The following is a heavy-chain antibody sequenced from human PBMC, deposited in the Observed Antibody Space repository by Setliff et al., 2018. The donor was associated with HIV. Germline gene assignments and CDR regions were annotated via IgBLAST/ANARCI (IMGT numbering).Heavy chain of an antibody. Sequence: GGSLRLSCAASGFTFSSYAMSWVRQAPGKGLEWVSGISGSGGSTYYADSVKGRFTISRDNSKNTLYLQMSSLRAEDTAVYYCAKAWGSYYYGMDVWGQGTTVTVSS. CDR1: GFTFSSYA. V-gene: IGHV3-23*01. CDR2: ISGSGGST. CDR3: AKAWGSYYYGMDV. D-gene: IGHD3-16*01. J-gene: IGHJ6*02.